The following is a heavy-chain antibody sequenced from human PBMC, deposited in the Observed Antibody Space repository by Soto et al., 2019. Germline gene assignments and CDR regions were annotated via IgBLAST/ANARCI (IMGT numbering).Heavy chain of an antibody. CDR2: INPNSGAT. CDR1: GSTFPSYF. V-gene: IGHV1-2*02. CDR3: ARGGGTILAPLP. D-gene: IGHD3-3*01. Sequence: ASGKVSCKASGSTFPSYFMQLVRQAPGQGLEWMGWINPNSGATKYAQKFQGRVTLSRDTSIRTAYMELTGLRSDDTAVYYCARGGGTILAPLPWGQGTQVTVSP. J-gene: IGHJ5*02.